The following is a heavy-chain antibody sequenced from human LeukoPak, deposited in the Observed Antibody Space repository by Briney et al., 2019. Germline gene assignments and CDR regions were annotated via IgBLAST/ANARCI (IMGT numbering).Heavy chain of an antibody. D-gene: IGHD2-15*01. V-gene: IGHV4-39*07. CDR1: GGSISSSSYY. J-gene: IGHJ4*02. Sequence: SETLSLTCTVSGGSISSSSYYWGWIRQPPGKGLEWIGSIYYSGSTYYNPSLKSRVTISVDTSKNQFSLKLSSVTAADTAVYYCASLDCSGGSCYGRDFDYWGQGTLVTVSS. CDR3: ASLDCSGGSCYGRDFDY. CDR2: IYYSGST.